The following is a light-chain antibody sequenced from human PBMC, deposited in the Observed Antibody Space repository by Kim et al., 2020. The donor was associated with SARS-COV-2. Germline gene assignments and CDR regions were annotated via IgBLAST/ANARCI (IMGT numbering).Light chain of an antibody. Sequence: QPVLTQSPSASASLGDSVKLTCTLSSGHSRYDIAWHQQQPEKGPRFLMKLNSDGRHTKGDGIPDRFSCSSSGAERHLTISSLQSEDEADYYCQTWGTGIQVFGGGTQLTVL. V-gene: IGLV4-69*01. CDR2: LNSDGRH. CDR1: SGHSRYD. CDR3: QTWGTGIQV. J-gene: IGLJ2*01.